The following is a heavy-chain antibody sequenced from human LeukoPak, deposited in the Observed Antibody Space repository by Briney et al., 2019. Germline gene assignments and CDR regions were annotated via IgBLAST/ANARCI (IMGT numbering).Heavy chain of an antibody. CDR2: INDSGSA. V-gene: IGHV4-34*01. Sequence: SETLSLTCAVYGGSFSGYYWSWIRQPPGKGLEWIGEINDSGSANYNPSLKSRVAISVDTSKNQFSLKLSSVTAEDTAVYYCARDVGRELPRDNYYYYYMDVWGKGTTVTISS. CDR1: GGSFSGYY. J-gene: IGHJ6*03. CDR3: ARDVGRELPRDNYYYYYMDV. D-gene: IGHD1-26*01.